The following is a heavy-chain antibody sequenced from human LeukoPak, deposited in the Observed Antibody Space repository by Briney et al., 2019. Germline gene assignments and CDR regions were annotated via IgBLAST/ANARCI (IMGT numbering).Heavy chain of an antibody. D-gene: IGHD6-13*01. J-gene: IGHJ4*02. CDR3: ARGEGVDSSSWYRGAYFDY. CDR2: INHSGRT. V-gene: IGHV4-34*01. Sequence: PSETLSLTCTVAGGSISSYYWSWIRQPPGKGLEWIGEINHSGRTNYNPSLKIRVTISVDTSKNQFSLKLSSVTAADTAVYYCARGEGVDSSSWYRGAYFDYWGQGTLVTVSS. CDR1: GGSISSYY.